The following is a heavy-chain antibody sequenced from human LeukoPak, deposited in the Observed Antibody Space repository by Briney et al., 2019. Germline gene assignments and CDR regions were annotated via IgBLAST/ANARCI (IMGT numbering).Heavy chain of an antibody. J-gene: IGHJ4*02. Sequence: SETLSLTCTVSGGSISSYYWSWIRQPPGKGLEWIGEINHSGSTNYNPSLKSRVTISVDTSKNQFSLKLSSVTAADTAVYYCARGRVTTFPFDWGQGTLVTVSS. CDR3: ARGRVTTFPFD. CDR1: GGSISSYY. CDR2: INHSGST. V-gene: IGHV4-34*01. D-gene: IGHD4-17*01.